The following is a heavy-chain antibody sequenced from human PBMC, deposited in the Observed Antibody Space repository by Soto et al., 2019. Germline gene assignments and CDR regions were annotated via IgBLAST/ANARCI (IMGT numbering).Heavy chain of an antibody. V-gene: IGHV4-30-4*01. CDR2: IFYSGIT. CDR3: ARAAGWSHNFDY. D-gene: IGHD2-15*01. Sequence: QVQLQESCPGLVKPSQTLSLTCTVSGGSISSGDYYWNWIRQPPGKGLEWIGYIFYSGITYYNPSLQRRLTISVDTSESQFSLRLSSVTAADTAVYYCARAAGWSHNFDYWGQGTLVTVSS. J-gene: IGHJ4*02. CDR1: GGSISSGDYY.